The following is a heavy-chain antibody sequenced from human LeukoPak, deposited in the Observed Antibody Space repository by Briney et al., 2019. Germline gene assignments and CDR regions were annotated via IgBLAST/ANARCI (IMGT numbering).Heavy chain of an antibody. J-gene: IGHJ4*02. CDR2: ISWNSGSI. D-gene: IGHD6-13*01. CDR1: GFTFDDYA. CDR3: AKDRSGSWYDYFDY. Sequence: GRSLRLSCAASGFTFDDYAMHWVRQAPGKGLEWVSGISWNSGSIGYADSVKGRFTISRDNAKNSLYLQMNSLRAEDTALYYCAKDRSGSWYDYFDYWGQGTLVTVSS. V-gene: IGHV3-9*01.